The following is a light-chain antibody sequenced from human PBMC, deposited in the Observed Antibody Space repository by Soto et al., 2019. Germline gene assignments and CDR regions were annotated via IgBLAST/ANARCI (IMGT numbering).Light chain of an antibody. CDR2: DAS. CDR1: QSISSY. J-gene: IGKJ5*01. Sequence: DIHMTQSPSSLSASVGYIVTITCRASQSISSYLNWYQQKPGKAPKVLIYDASTLESGVPSRFSGSGSGTEFTLTISRLQTDDFATYYCQQYENLHTFGQGTRLEIK. CDR3: QQYENLHT. V-gene: IGKV1-39*01.